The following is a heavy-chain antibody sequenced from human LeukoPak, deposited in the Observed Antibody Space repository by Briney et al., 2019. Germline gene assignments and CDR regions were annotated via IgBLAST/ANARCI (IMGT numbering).Heavy chain of an antibody. D-gene: IGHD3-9*01. V-gene: IGHV4-61*02. CDR1: GGSISSGNYY. CDR2: IYNSGIT. J-gene: IGHJ4*02. Sequence: SETLSLTCTVSGGSISSGNYYWSWIRQPAGKGLEYIGRIYNSGITNYNPSLKSRVTMSLDTSKSQFYLRLTSVTAADTALYYCAKTKLDWLLFDFWGQGILVTVSS. CDR3: AKTKLDWLLFDF.